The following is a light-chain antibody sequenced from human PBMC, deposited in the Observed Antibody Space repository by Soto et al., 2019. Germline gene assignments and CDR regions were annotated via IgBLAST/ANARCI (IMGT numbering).Light chain of an antibody. V-gene: IGLV2-14*01. J-gene: IGLJ2*01. CDR3: SSYTTSSTLVV. Sequence: QSALTQPASVSGSPGQSITISCTGTSSDVGDYKYVSWYQQHPGKAPKLMIYDVSDRPSGVSNRFSGSKSGNTASLTISGLQAEDEADYYCSSYTTSSTLVVFGGETKLTVL. CDR2: DVS. CDR1: SSDVGDYKY.